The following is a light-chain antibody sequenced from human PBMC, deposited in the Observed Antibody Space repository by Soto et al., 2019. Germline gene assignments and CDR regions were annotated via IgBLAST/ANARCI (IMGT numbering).Light chain of an antibody. J-gene: IGLJ3*02. CDR1: SSDVGGYSY. V-gene: IGLV2-14*01. Sequence: QSALTQPASVSRSPGQSITISCTGTSSDVGGYSYVSWYQQHPGKTPKLMIYEVSNRPSGVSHRFSGSKSGNTASLTISGLQTEDEADYYCAAWDDGLNGWVFGGGTKLTVL. CDR2: EVS. CDR3: AAWDDGLNGWV.